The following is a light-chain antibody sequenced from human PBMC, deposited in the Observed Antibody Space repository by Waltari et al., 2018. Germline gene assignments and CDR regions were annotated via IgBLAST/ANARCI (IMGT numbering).Light chain of an antibody. J-gene: IGKJ4*01. CDR2: GVF. CDR1: QSVRSPY. V-gene: IGKV3-20*01. Sequence: EIVLTQSPDTLSLSPGETATLSCRASQSVRSPYLAWYQQKPGQPPILLIYGVFSRATGIPDRFSGSGSGTDFTLTINRLEPEDFAVYSCQQYGSSPLTFGGGTKVEI. CDR3: QQYGSSPLT.